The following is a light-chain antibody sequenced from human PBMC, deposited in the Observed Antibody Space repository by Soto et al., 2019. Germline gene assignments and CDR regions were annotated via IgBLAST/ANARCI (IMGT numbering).Light chain of an antibody. V-gene: IGLV2-14*01. CDR1: SSDVGGYNY. Sequence: QSAPTQPASVSGSPGQSITISCTGTSSDVGGYNYVSWYQQHPGKAPKLMIYDVSNRPSGVSNRFSGSKSGNTASLTISGLQAEDEADYYCSSYTSSSTVFGGGTKLTVL. CDR3: SSYTSSSTV. J-gene: IGLJ2*01. CDR2: DVS.